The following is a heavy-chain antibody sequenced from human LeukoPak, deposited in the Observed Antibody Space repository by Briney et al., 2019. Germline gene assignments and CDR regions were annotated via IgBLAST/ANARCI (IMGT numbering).Heavy chain of an antibody. D-gene: IGHD3-9*01. V-gene: IGHV3-48*02. CDR2: INHNGEMI. Sequence: NPGGSLRLSCAASGFTFSSYVMSWVRQAPGKGLEWVSYINHNGEMIFYPDFVKGRFTISRDNAKNSLYLQMNSLRDEDTAVYYCARDNDWAFHYWGQGTLVTVSS. CDR1: GFTFSSYV. CDR3: ARDNDWAFHY. J-gene: IGHJ4*02.